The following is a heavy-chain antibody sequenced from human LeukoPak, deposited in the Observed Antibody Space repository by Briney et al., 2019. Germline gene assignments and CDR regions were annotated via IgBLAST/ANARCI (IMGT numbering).Heavy chain of an antibody. D-gene: IGHD2-15*01. CDR2: FDPEDGET. V-gene: IGHV1-24*01. CDR3: ATLRCSGGSCVRGAFDI. J-gene: IGHJ3*02. CDR1: GYTLTELS. Sequence: ASVKVSCKVSGYTLTELSMHWVRQAPGKGLEWMGGFDPEDGETIYAQKFQGRVTMTEDTSTDTAYMELSSLRSEDTAVYYCATLRCSGGSCVRGAFDIWGQGTMVTVSS.